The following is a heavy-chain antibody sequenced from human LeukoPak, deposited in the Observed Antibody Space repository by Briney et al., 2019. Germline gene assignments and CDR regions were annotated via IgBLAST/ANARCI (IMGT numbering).Heavy chain of an antibody. V-gene: IGHV4-34*01. D-gene: IGHD4-11*01. CDR2: INHSGST. J-gene: IGHJ6*02. Sequence: SETLSLTCAVYGGSFSGYYWSWIRQPPGKGLEWIGEINHSGSTNYNPSLKSRVAISVDTSKNQFSLKLSSVTAADTAVYYCASFITVAHYYGMDVWGQGTTVTVSS. CDR3: ASFITVAHYYGMDV. CDR1: GGSFSGYY.